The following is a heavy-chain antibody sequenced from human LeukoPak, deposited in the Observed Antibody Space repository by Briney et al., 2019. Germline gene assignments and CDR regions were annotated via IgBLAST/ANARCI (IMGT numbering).Heavy chain of an antibody. D-gene: IGHD7-27*01. CDR3: ARALGTSFDY. J-gene: IGHJ4*02. CDR1: GGSFSGYY. V-gene: IGHV4-34*01. CDR2: INHSGST. Sequence: SETLSPTCTVYGGSFSGYYWSWIRQPPGKGLEWIGEINHSGSTNYNPSLKSRVTISVDTSKNQFSLKLSSVTAADTAVYYCARALGTSFDYWGQGTLVTVSS.